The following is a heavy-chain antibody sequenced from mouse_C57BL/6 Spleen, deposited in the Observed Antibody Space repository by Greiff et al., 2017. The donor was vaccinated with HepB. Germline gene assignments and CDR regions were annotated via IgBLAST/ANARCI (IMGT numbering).Heavy chain of an antibody. CDR3: ARSVDGYGYFDY. CDR1: GYTFTDYY. D-gene: IGHD2-3*01. CDR2: IYPGSGNT. J-gene: IGHJ2*01. Sequence: QVQLQQSGAELVRPGASVKLSCKASGYTFTDYYINWVKQRPGQGLEWIARIYPGSGNTYYNEKFKGKATLTAEKSSSTAYMQLSSLTSEDSAVYFCARSVDGYGYFDYWSQGTTLTVSS. V-gene: IGHV1-76*01.